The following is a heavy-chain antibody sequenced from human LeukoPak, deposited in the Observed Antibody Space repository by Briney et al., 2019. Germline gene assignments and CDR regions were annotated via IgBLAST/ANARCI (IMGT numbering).Heavy chain of an antibody. Sequence: GGSLRLSCAASGFTFSSYSMNWVRQAPGEGLEWVSYISSLSGTIYYADSVKGRFTISRDNAKNSLYLQMDSLRAEDTAVYYCASHDYGDYPDAFDIWGQGTMVTVSS. V-gene: IGHV3-48*01. CDR1: GFTFSSYS. CDR2: ISSLSGTI. CDR3: ASHDYGDYPDAFDI. J-gene: IGHJ3*02. D-gene: IGHD4-17*01.